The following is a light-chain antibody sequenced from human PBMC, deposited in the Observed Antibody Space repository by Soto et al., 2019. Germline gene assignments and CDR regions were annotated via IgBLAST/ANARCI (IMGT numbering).Light chain of an antibody. J-gene: IGLJ2*01. Sequence: QSALTQPASVSGSPGQSITISCTGTSSDIGTYNFVSWYQQRPGKAPKLLIHEINNRPSGVSIRFSGSKSGNTASLTISGLQAEDEADYYCSSDTTTSTLIFGEGTKLTVL. V-gene: IGLV2-14*01. CDR1: SSDIGTYNF. CDR3: SSDTTTSTLI. CDR2: EIN.